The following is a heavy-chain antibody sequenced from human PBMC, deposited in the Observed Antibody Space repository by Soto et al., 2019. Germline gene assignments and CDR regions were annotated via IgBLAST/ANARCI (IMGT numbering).Heavy chain of an antibody. CDR2: IYYSGST. J-gene: IGHJ5*02. Sequence: PSETLSLTCTVSGGSIRNYYWSWIRQPPGKGLEWIGHIYYSGSTDYTSPLKRRVTISVDTSKHQFSLKLSSVSAADTAVYYFARYSSSWSFNWFDPWGQGTLVTVSS. CDR3: ARYSSSWSFNWFDP. V-gene: IGHV4-59*01. D-gene: IGHD6-13*01. CDR1: GGSIRNYY.